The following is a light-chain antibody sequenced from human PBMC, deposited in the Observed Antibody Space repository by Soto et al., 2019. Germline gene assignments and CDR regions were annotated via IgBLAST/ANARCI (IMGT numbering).Light chain of an antibody. V-gene: IGLV2-14*01. CDR1: SSDVGGYNY. CDR3: SSYVNSNTLV. CDR2: EVT. Sequence: QSALTQPASVSGSPGQSITISCTGTSSDVGGYNYVSWYQQHSDKAPKLMIYEVTNRPSGVSDRFSGSKSGNTASLTISGLQAEDEADYYCSSYVNSNTLVFGAGTEVTVL. J-gene: IGLJ1*01.